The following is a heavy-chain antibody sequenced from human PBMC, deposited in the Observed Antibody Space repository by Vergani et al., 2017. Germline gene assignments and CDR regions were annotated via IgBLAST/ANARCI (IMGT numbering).Heavy chain of an antibody. Sequence: QVQLVQSGAEVKKPGASVKVSCKASGYTFTSYYMHWVRQAPGQGLEWMGIINPSGGSTSYAQKFQGRVTMTRDTSTSTVYMELSSLRSEDTAVYYCARDWGLYGDRILGGFDYWGQGTLVTVSS. CDR3: ARDWGLYGDRILGGFDY. J-gene: IGHJ4*02. D-gene: IGHD4-17*01. CDR1: GYTFTSYY. V-gene: IGHV1-46*01. CDR2: INPSGGST.